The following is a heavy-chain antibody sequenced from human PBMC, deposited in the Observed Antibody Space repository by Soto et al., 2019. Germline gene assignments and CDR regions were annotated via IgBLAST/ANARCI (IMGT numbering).Heavy chain of an antibody. CDR2: ISWNSGSI. CDR3: AKDSTIFGVVIDGSAYDY. V-gene: IGHV3-9*01. D-gene: IGHD3-3*01. J-gene: IGHJ4*02. Sequence: GGSLRLSCAASGFTFDDYAMHWVRQAPGKGLEWVSGISWNSGSIGYADSVKGRFIISRDNAKNSLYLQMNSLRAEDTALYYCAKDSTIFGVVIDGSAYDYWGQGTLVTVSS. CDR1: GFTFDDYA.